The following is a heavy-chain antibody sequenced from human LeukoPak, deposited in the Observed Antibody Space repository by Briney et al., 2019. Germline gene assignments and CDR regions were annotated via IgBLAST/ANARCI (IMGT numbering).Heavy chain of an antibody. CDR3: ARGIGSTVFFDH. Sequence: PGGSLRLSCAASGITVSSNYMSGVRQAPGKGLEWVSVMYAGGNTYYADSVKGRFTISRDKSKNTLYLQMNSLRAEDTAVYYCARGIGSTVFFDHWGQGTLVTVSS. J-gene: IGHJ4*02. V-gene: IGHV3-53*01. D-gene: IGHD4-17*01. CDR1: GITVSSNY. CDR2: MYAGGNT.